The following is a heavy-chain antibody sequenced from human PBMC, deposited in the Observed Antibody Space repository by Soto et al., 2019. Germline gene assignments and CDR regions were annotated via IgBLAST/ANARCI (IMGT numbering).Heavy chain of an antibody. V-gene: IGHV4-31*01. Sequence: QVQLQESGPGLVKPSQTLSLTCTVSGGSISSGGYYWIWIRQHPGKGLEWIGYIYYSGSTYYNPSLKSLVTISVDTSNNQFSLKLSSVTAADTAVYYCARDAYDSSGYAYFDYWGQGSLVTVSS. CDR3: ARDAYDSSGYAYFDY. CDR1: GGSISSGGYY. CDR2: IYYSGST. J-gene: IGHJ4*02. D-gene: IGHD3-22*01.